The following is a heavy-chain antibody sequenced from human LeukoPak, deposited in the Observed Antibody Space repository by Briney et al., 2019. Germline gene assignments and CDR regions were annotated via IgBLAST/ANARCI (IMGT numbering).Heavy chain of an antibody. CDR1: GFTFSNYA. CDR2: ISLDGRNG. CDR3: ARDSRATVVTSRGGALDY. V-gene: IGHV3-33*08. Sequence: GGSLRLSCAASGFTFSNYAMSWVRQAPGKGLEWVAIISLDGRNGFYAGSMKGRFTVSRDNSNNTLYLQVNSLSAEDTAVYYCARDSRATVVTSRGGALDYWGQGTLVTVSS. J-gene: IGHJ4*02. D-gene: IGHD4-23*01.